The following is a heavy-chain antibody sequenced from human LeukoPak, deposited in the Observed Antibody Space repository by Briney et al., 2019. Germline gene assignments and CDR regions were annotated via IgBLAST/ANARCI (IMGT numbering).Heavy chain of an antibody. CDR3: ARARGGAFDI. V-gene: IGHV4-59*08. J-gene: IGHJ3*02. Sequence: SETLSLTCTVSGGSISSYYWSWIRQPPGKGLEWIGYIYYSGSTNYNPSLKSRVTISVDTSKNQFSLKLSSVTAADTAVYYCARARGGAFDIWGQGTMVTVSS. D-gene: IGHD3-10*01. CDR1: GGSISSYY. CDR2: IYYSGST.